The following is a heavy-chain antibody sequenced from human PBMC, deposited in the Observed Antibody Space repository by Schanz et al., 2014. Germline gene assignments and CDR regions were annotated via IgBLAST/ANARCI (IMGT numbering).Heavy chain of an antibody. CDR2: ISSSSSTR. CDR3: TRDVRLDRRGNWFDP. J-gene: IGHJ5*02. Sequence: EVQLLESGGGLVQPGGSLRLSCAASGFTFSSYSMNWVRQAPGKGLEWVSYISSSSSTRYYADSVKGRFTISRDNSKNLLYLQMNSLRAEDTAVYYCTRDVRLDRRGNWFDPWGQGTLVTVSS. CDR1: GFTFSSYS. D-gene: IGHD1-1*01. V-gene: IGHV3-48*01.